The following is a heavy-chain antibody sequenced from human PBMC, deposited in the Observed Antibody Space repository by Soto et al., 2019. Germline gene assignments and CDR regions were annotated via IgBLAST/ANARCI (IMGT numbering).Heavy chain of an antibody. Sequence: GGSLGLSCAASRFSVRNAGVSWSRKAPGEGVEWVGRIKSKTDGGTTDYAAPVKGRFTISRDDSKNTLYLQMNSLKTEDTAVYYCTTDHDQGDYYYPDLDVPGEGTSVTVSS. J-gene: IGHJ6*04. V-gene: IGHV3-15*01. CDR3: TTDHDQGDYYYPDLDV. D-gene: IGHD1-1*01. CDR1: RFSVRNAG. CDR2: IKSKTDGGTT.